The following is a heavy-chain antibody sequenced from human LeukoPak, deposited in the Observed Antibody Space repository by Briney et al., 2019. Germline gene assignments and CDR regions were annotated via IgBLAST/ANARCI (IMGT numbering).Heavy chain of an antibody. CDR3: ARSVVTLYWYFDL. J-gene: IGHJ2*01. CDR1: GGSISSYY. D-gene: IGHD4-23*01. V-gene: IGHV4-59*01. CDR2: IYYSGST. Sequence: SGTLSLTCTVSGGSISSYYWSWIRQPPGKGLEWIGYIYYSGSTNYNPSLKSRVTISLDTSKNQFSLKLSSVTTADTAVYYCARSVVTLYWYFDLWGRGTLVTVSS.